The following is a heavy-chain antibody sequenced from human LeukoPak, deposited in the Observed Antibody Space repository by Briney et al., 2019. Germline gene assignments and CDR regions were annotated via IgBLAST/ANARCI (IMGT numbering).Heavy chain of an antibody. Sequence: PGRSLRLSCAASGFTFSSYGMHWVRQAPGKGLEWVAVISYDGSNKYYADSVKGRFTISRDNSKNTLYLQMNGLRAEDTAVYYCAKDQREVGYFDYWGQGTLVTVSS. CDR3: AKDQREVGYFDY. V-gene: IGHV3-30*18. J-gene: IGHJ4*02. CDR2: ISYDGSNK. CDR1: GFTFSSYG. D-gene: IGHD1-26*01.